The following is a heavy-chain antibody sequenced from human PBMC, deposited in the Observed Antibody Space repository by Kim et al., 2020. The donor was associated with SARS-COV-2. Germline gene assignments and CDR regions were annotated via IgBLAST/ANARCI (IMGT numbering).Heavy chain of an antibody. D-gene: IGHD3-10*01. V-gene: IGHV1-24*01. CDR3: ATSSPYYYGSGWFDP. Sequence: QTFKGRITMTEDTSTDTAYMELSSLRSEDTAVYYCATSSPYYYGSGWFDPWGQGTLVTVSS. J-gene: IGHJ5*02.